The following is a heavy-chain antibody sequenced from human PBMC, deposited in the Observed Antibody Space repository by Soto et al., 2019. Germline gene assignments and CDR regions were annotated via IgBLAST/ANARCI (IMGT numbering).Heavy chain of an antibody. D-gene: IGHD6-25*01. V-gene: IGHV3-30*18. CDR1: GFTFSSYG. CDR2: ISFDGSNK. J-gene: IGHJ6*02. CDR3: AKDRRPNYCYGMDV. Sequence: QVQLVESGGGVVQPGRSLRLSCAASGFTFSSYGMHWVRQAPGKGLEWVAVISFDGSNKYYADSVKGRFTISRDNSKNTLYLQMNSLRAEDTAVYYCAKDRRPNYCYGMDVWGLGTTVTDSS.